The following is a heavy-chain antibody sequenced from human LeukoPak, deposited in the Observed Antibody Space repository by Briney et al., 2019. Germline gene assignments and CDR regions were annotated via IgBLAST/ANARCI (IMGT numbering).Heavy chain of an antibody. J-gene: IGHJ4*02. CDR2: IYYSGST. Sequence: SETLSLTCTVSGGSISSYYWSWIRQPPGKGLEWIGYIYYSGSTNYNPSLKSRVTISVDTSKNQFSLKLSSVTAADTAVYYCARRMVKGPFDYWGQGTLVTVSS. CDR3: ARRMVKGPFDY. D-gene: IGHD5-18*01. V-gene: IGHV4-59*08. CDR1: GGSISSYY.